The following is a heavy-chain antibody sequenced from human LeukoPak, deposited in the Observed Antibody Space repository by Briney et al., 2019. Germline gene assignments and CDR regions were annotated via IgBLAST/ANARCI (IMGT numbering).Heavy chain of an antibody. CDR3: TRRRGLEPPDY. CDR1: GGSFSGYY. D-gene: IGHD1-1*01. J-gene: IGHJ4*02. CDR2: INHSGST. Sequence: SETLSLTCAVYGGSFSGYYWSWIRQPPGKGLEWIGEINHSGSTNYNPSLKSRVTISVDTSKNQFSLKLSSVTAADTAVYYCTRRRGLEPPDYWGQETLVTVSS. V-gene: IGHV4-34*01.